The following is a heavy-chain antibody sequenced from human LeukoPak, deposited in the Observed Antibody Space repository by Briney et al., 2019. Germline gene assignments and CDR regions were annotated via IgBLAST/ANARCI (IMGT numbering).Heavy chain of an antibody. D-gene: IGHD3-10*01. CDR3: ANPLSSGSSIYYYYGMDV. Sequence: PGGSLRLSCAASGFTFSNSAMSWVRQAPGKGLEWVSTLSGSGITTYYADSVKGRFTISRDNSKNTLYLQMNSLRAEDTAVYYCANPLSSGSSIYYYYGMDVWAKGPRSPSP. CDR2: LSGSGITT. V-gene: IGHV3-23*01. J-gene: IGHJ6*02. CDR1: GFTFSNSA.